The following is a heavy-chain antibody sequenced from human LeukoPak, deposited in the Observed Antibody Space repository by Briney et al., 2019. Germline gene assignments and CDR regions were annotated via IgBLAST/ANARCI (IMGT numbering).Heavy chain of an antibody. D-gene: IGHD4-11*01. CDR3: TRDDYSDYGYSSYYYMDV. CDR2: IKQDGGEK. Sequence: VGSLRLSCAASGFSFSTSWMNWVRQAPGKGLEWVANIKQDGGEKYYVDSVKGRFTISRDNAKNSLFLQMNNLRAEDTAVYYCTRDDYSDYGYSSYYYMDVWGKGTTVSVSS. CDR1: GFSFSTSW. J-gene: IGHJ6*03. V-gene: IGHV3-7*01.